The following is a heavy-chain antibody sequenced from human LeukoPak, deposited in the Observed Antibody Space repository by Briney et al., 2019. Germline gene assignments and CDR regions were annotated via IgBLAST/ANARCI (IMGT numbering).Heavy chain of an antibody. D-gene: IGHD2-2*01. V-gene: IGHV4-31*03. CDR2: IYYSGST. Sequence: SQTLSLTCTVSGGSISSGGYYWSWIRQHPGTGLEWLGYIYYSGSTYYNPSLKSRVTISVDTSKNQFSLKLSSVTAADTAVYYCARVGYCSSTSCFWFDPWGQGTLVTVSS. J-gene: IGHJ5*02. CDR1: GGSISSGGYY. CDR3: ARVGYCSSTSCFWFDP.